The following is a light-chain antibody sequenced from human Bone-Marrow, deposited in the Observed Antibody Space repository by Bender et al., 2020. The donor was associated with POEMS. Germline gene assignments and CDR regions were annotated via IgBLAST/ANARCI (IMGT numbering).Light chain of an antibody. J-gene: IGLJ3*02. Sequence: QSALTQPASVSGSPGQSITISCIGTSNDVGTYNFVSWYQQYPGKAPKLMIYEVSKRPSGVPDRFSGSKSGNTASLTISGLQPDDEADYYCSSYSSSSTSVVFGGGTKVTVL. V-gene: IGLV2-14*01. CDR1: SNDVGTYNF. CDR2: EVS. CDR3: SSYSSSSTSVV.